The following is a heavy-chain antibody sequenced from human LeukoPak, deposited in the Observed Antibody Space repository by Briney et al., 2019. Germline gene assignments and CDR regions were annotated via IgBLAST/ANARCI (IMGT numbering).Heavy chain of an antibody. Sequence: PSETLSLTCTVSGGSINSGSYYWSWIRQPAGKGLEWMGHFYTSGHTSYNPSLKSRVTISVDTSKNQFSLKLSSVTAADTAVYYCARDFSSSWPTYDYWGQGTLVTVSS. V-gene: IGHV4-61*09. J-gene: IGHJ4*02. CDR1: GGSINSGSYY. D-gene: IGHD6-13*01. CDR2: FYTSGHT. CDR3: ARDFSSSWPTYDY.